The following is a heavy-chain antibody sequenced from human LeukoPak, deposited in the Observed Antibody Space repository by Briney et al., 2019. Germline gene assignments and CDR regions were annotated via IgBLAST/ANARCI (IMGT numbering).Heavy chain of an antibody. Sequence: GGSLRLSCAASGFTFRSYEMNWVRQAPGKGLEWVSAISGSGGSTYYADSVKGRFTISRDNSKNTLYLQMNSLRAEDTAVYYCAKELYYYDSSGYDGVYFDYWGQGTLVTVSS. J-gene: IGHJ4*02. D-gene: IGHD3-22*01. CDR2: ISGSGGST. CDR1: GFTFRSYE. CDR3: AKELYYYDSSGYDGVYFDY. V-gene: IGHV3-23*01.